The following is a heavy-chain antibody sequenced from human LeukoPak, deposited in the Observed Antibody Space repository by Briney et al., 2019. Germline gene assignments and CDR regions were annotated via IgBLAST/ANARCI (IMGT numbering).Heavy chain of an antibody. CDR2: IYPGDSDT. V-gene: IGHV5-51*01. Sequence: GESLKISFKGSGYSFTSYWIGWVRQMPGKGLEWMGIIYPGDSDTRYSPSFQGQVTISADKSISTAYLQWSSLKASDTAMYYCARHDDPHYYDGRGLAFDIWGQGTMVTVSS. CDR1: GYSFTSYW. D-gene: IGHD3-22*01. CDR3: ARHDDPHYYDGRGLAFDI. J-gene: IGHJ3*02.